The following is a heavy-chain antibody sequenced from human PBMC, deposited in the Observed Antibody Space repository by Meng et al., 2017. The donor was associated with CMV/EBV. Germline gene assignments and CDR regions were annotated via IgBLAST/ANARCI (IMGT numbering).Heavy chain of an antibody. J-gene: IGHJ4*02. CDR2: INPNSGGT. V-gene: IGHV1-2*02. Sequence: QVQLVQSGAEVKKPGXSVKVSCKASGYTFTGYYMHWVRQGPGQGLEWMGWINPNSGGTNYAQKFQGRVTMTRDTSISTAYMGLSRLRSDDTAVYYCARGPMIVEGGFDYWGQGTLVTVSS. D-gene: IGHD3-22*01. CDR1: GYTFTGYY. CDR3: ARGPMIVEGGFDY.